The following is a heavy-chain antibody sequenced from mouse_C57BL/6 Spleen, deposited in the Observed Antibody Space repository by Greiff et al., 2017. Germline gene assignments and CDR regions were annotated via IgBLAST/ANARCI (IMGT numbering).Heavy chain of an antibody. CDR1: GYSITSGYY. Sequence: EVKVEESGPGLVKPSQSLSLTCSVTGYSITSGYYWNWIRQFPGNKLEWMGYISYDGSNNYNPSLKNRISITRDTSKNQFFLKLNSVTTEDTATYYCARGVVADWYFDVWGTGTTVTVSS. J-gene: IGHJ1*03. CDR2: ISYDGSN. D-gene: IGHD1-1*01. V-gene: IGHV3-6*01. CDR3: ARGVVADWYFDV.